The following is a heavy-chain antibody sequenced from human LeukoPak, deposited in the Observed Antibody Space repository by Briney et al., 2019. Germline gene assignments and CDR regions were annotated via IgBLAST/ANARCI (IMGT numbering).Heavy chain of an antibody. CDR1: GFTFSSYS. J-gene: IGHJ3*02. CDR2: ISSSRSYI. D-gene: IGHD2-21*02. V-gene: IGHV3-21*01. Sequence: GGSLRLSCAASGFTFSSYSMNWVREAPGKGLEGGSFISSSRSYIYYADSVKGRFTISRDNAKNSLYLQMNSLRAEDTALYYCARQRCGGDCYSGAFDIWGQGTMVTVSS. CDR3: ARQRCGGDCYSGAFDI.